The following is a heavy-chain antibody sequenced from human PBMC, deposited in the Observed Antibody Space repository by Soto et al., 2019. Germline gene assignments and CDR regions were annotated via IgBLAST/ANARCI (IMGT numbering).Heavy chain of an antibody. V-gene: IGHV3-23*01. CDR1: GFTFRSYA. CDR3: AKDHSLERFFPLDA. D-gene: IGHD3-3*01. Sequence: GGSLRLSCSASGFTFRSYAMSWVRQAPGKGLEWVSGISGGGSDTYYSDSVRGRFTISRDNSKNTLYLQMNSLRVEDSAVYFCAKDHSLERFFPLDAWGQGTLVTVSS. CDR2: ISGGGSDT. J-gene: IGHJ5*02.